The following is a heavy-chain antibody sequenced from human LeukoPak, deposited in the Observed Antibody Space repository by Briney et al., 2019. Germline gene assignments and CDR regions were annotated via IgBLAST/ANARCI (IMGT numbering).Heavy chain of an antibody. CDR3: ATYYYGSGSNHDAFDI. V-gene: IGHV1-2*02. CDR1: VYTFCDYY. Sequence: GASVKVSFKASVYTFCDYYIHWVRQAPGQGLQWMGWINPNSGGTNYAQKFEGRVTMTRDTSISTAYMELSRLRSDDTAVYYCATYYYGSGSNHDAFDIWGQGTMVTVSS. CDR2: INPNSGGT. D-gene: IGHD3-10*01. J-gene: IGHJ3*02.